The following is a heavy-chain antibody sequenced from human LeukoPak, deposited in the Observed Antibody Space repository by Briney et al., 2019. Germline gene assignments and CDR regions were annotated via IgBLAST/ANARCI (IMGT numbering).Heavy chain of an antibody. V-gene: IGHV3-23*01. J-gene: IGHJ5*02. CDR3: AKDPSSWFSNWFDP. CDR1: GFTFSSYP. Sequence: GVSLRLSCAASGFTFSSYPRSWVRQAPGKGLEWFSAISGSGGSTYYADPVKGRFTISRDNSKNTLYLQMNSLRAEDTAVYYCAKDPSSWFSNWFDPWGQGTLVTVSS. D-gene: IGHD6-13*01. CDR2: ISGSGGST.